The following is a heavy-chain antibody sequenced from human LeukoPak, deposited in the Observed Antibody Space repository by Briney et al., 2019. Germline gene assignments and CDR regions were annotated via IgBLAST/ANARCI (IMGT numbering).Heavy chain of an antibody. CDR3: ARCSAGTSPYYFDY. V-gene: IGHV4-59*08. D-gene: IGHD6-13*01. J-gene: IGHJ4*02. CDR1: GGSISSYY. Sequence: SETLSLTCTVSGGSISSYYWSWIRQPPGKGLEWIGYIYYSGSTYYNPSLKSRVTISVDTSKNQFSLKLSSVTAADTAVYYCARCSAGTSPYYFDYWGQGTLVTVSS. CDR2: IYYSGST.